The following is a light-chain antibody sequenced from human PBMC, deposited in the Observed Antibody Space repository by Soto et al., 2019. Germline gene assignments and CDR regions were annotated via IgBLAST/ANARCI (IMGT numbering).Light chain of an antibody. CDR3: QQYGGSPRT. J-gene: IGKJ1*01. CDR1: PSVSQF. Sequence: ENGVNQAPGNLSFFPGGKTHLSCRARPSVSQFLAWYQQKPGQAPRLLIYGASSRATGIPDRFSGSGSGTDFTLTISRLEPEDFAVYYCQQYGGSPRTFGQGTKVE. V-gene: IGKV3-20*01. CDR2: GAS.